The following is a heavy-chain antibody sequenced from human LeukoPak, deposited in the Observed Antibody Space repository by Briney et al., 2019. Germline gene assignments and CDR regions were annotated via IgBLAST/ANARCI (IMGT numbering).Heavy chain of an antibody. CDR1: GGYISNYF. CDR2: IYYSGTT. V-gene: IGHV4-59*01. Sequence: SETLSLTCTVSGGYISNYFWNWIRQPPGKGLEWIGSIYYSGTTNYNPSLKSQVTMSVGMSMNQFSLILTSVTAADTAMYYCARDDYGDKRGAFDIWGQGTMVTVSS. J-gene: IGHJ3*02. CDR3: ARDDYGDKRGAFDI. D-gene: IGHD4-17*01.